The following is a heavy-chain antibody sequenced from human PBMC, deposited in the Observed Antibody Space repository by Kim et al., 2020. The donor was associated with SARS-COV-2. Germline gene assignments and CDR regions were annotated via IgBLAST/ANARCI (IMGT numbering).Heavy chain of an antibody. CDR1: GGSFSGYY. Sequence: SETLSLTCAVHGGSFSGYYGSWIRQPPGKGLEWIGEISHSGSTDYNPSLKRRVSISVDTSKNQFSLKLSSVTAADTAAYYCARGGNYGSGGTFYSWGQG. D-gene: IGHD3-10*01. CDR3: ARGGNYGSGGTFYS. V-gene: IGHV4-34*01. J-gene: IGHJ4*02. CDR2: ISHSGST.